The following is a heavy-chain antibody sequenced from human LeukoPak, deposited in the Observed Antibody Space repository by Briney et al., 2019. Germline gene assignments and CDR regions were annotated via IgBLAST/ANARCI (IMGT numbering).Heavy chain of an antibody. CDR3: ARLGGTYYVAY. CDR2: IYPGDSVT. V-gene: IGHV5-51*01. J-gene: IGHJ4*02. CDR1: GYSFTTYW. D-gene: IGHD1-26*01. Sequence: GESLKISCKGSGYSFTTYWIAWVRQMPGKGLEWMGIIYPGDSVTKYSPSFQGQVTISADRSISTAYLQLNSLRASDTAMYYCARLGGTYYVAYWGQGTLVTVSS.